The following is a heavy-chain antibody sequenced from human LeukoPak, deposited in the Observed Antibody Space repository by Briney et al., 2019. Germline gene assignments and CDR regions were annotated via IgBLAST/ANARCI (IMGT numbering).Heavy chain of an antibody. J-gene: IGHJ6*03. Sequence: PSETLSLTCTVSGGSISSSSYYWGWIRQPPGKGLEWIGSIYYSGSTYYNPSLKSRVTISVDTSKNQFSLKLSSVTAADTAVYYCGRETSQKGAHYMDVWGKGTTITISS. D-gene: IGHD3-16*01. CDR1: GGSISSSSYY. CDR2: IYYSGST. V-gene: IGHV4-39*07. CDR3: GRETSQKGAHYMDV.